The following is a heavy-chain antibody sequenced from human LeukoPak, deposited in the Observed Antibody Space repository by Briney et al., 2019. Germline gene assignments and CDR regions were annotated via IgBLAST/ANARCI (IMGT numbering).Heavy chain of an antibody. V-gene: IGHV3-30*18. Sequence: QTGGSLRLSCAASGFTFSSYGMHWVRQAPGKGLEWVAVISYDGSNKYYADSVKGRFTISRDNSKNTLYLQMNSLRAEDTAVYYCANAVFDNWGQGTLVTVSS. CDR3: ANAVFDN. J-gene: IGHJ4*02. CDR1: GFTFSSYG. CDR2: ISYDGSNK.